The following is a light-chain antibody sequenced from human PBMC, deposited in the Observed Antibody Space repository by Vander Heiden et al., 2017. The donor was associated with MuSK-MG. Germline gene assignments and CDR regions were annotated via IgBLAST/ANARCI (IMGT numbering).Light chain of an antibody. J-gene: IGKJ1*01. V-gene: IGKV1-5*03. CDR1: QSISIW. Sequence: DIQMPQSASTHSSSLGDRITITCRASQSISIWVDWHQQKPGKAPKLFIYKASNIESGVPSRFSGSGSGTEFTLTISSLQPDDLASYYCQKSQTSSIAFGQGTKVQVK. CDR3: QKSQTSSIA. CDR2: KAS.